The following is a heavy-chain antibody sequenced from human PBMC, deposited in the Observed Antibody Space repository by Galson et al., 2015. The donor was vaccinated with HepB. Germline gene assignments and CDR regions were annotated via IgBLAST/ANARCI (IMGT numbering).Heavy chain of an antibody. CDR1: GFTFSSYY. Sequence: SLRLSCAASGFTFSSYYMNWVRQAPGKGLEWVANIKQDGSEKYYVDSVKGRFTISRDNAKNSLYLQMNSLRAEDTAVYYCAGGIGYSYGQTTFDYWGQGTLVTVSS. V-gene: IGHV3-7*01. D-gene: IGHD5-18*01. CDR3: AGGIGYSYGQTTFDY. CDR2: IKQDGSEK. J-gene: IGHJ4*02.